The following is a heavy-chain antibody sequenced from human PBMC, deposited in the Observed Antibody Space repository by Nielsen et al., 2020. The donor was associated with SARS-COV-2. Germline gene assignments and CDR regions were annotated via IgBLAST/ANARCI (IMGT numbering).Heavy chain of an antibody. CDR2: ISSNGGST. CDR3: AREDRPPNYGMDV. D-gene: IGHD1-14*01. Sequence: WIRQPPGKGLEYVSAISSNGGSTYYADSVKGRFTISRDNSKNTLYLQMNSLRAEDTAVYYCAREDRPPNYGMDVWGQGTTVTVSS. J-gene: IGHJ6*02. V-gene: IGHV3-64*04.